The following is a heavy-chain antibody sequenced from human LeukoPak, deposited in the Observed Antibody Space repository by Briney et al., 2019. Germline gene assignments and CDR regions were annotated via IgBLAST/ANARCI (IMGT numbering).Heavy chain of an antibody. J-gene: IGHJ4*02. Sequence: SETLSLTCTVSGDSISSYYWSWIRQPPGKGLEWIGYIYYSGSTNYNPSLKSRVTISVDTSKNQFSLKLSSVTAADTAVYYCAGAHYYGSGSYPYYFDYWGQGTLVTVSS. D-gene: IGHD3-10*01. V-gene: IGHV4-59*12. CDR1: GDSISSYY. CDR3: AGAHYYGSGSYPYYFDY. CDR2: IYYSGST.